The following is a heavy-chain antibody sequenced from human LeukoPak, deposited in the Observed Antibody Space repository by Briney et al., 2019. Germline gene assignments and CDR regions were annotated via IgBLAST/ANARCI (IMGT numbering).Heavy chain of an antibody. D-gene: IGHD1-26*01. CDR3: ARVAARVSGSYLRGVFDY. V-gene: IGHV3-48*04. CDR1: GFTFSSHS. CDR2: ISSSSSTI. Sequence: PGGSLRLSCAASGFTFSSHSMNWVRRAPGKGLEWVSYISSSSSTIYYADSVKGRFTISRDNAKNSLYLQMNSLRAEDTAVYYCARVAARVSGSYLRGVFDYWGQGTLVTVSS. J-gene: IGHJ4*02.